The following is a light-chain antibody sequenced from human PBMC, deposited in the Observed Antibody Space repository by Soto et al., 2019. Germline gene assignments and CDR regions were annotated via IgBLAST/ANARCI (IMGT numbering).Light chain of an antibody. CDR1: QGISSA. J-gene: IGKJ5*01. CDR2: DVF. CDR3: HQLGTYPLT. Sequence: AIQVTQSPSSLSASVGDTVTITCRASQGISSAFAWYQQKPGKVPRLLIYDVFNLQSGVPSRFSVSGSGTDFTLTISRLQPEDFATYYCHQLGTYPLTFGQGTRLEVK. V-gene: IGKV1-13*02.